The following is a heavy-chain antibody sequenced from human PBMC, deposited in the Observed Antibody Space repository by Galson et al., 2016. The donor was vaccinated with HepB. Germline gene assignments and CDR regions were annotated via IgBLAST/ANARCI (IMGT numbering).Heavy chain of an antibody. V-gene: IGHV1-18*01. J-gene: IGHJ4*02. CDR1: GYSFSNYG. CDR3: ARGSTATTPLAY. D-gene: IGHD4-11*01. Sequence: SVKVSCKASGYSFSNYGITWVRQAPGQGLEWMGWISTYTGNTAYDQKLHGRLTLTTDASTTTAYLELRSLRFDDTAVYYCARGSTATTPLAYWGQGTLVTVSS. CDR2: ISTYTGNT.